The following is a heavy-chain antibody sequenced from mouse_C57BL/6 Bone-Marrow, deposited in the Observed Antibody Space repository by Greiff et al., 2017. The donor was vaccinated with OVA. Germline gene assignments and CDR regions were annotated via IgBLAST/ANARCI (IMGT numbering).Heavy chain of an antibody. CDR3: ASSTVVARGWYFDV. CDR1: GYTFTSYW. D-gene: IGHD1-1*01. V-gene: IGHV1-64*01. Sequence: QVQLQQPGAELVKPGASVKLSCKASGYTFTSYWMHWVKQRPGQGLEWIGMIHPNSGSTNYNEKFKSKATLTVDKSSSTAYMQLSSLTSEDSAGYYCASSTVVARGWYFDVWGTGTTVTVSS. CDR2: IHPNSGST. J-gene: IGHJ1*03.